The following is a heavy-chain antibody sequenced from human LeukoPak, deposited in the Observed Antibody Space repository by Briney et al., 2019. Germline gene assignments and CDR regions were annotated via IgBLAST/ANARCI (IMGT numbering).Heavy chain of an antibody. CDR1: GYTFTNYY. CDR2: INPNGGGT. J-gene: IGHJ4*02. CDR3: ARGSVLQYYYDSSGYYGSFDY. Sequence: ASVKVSCKASGYTFTNYYINWVRQAPGQGLEWMGIINPNGGGTSYPQKFQGRVTMTRDTSTSTVYMELSSLRSEDTAVYYCARGSVLQYYYDSSGYYGSFDYWGQGTLVTVSS. D-gene: IGHD3-22*01. V-gene: IGHV1-46*01.